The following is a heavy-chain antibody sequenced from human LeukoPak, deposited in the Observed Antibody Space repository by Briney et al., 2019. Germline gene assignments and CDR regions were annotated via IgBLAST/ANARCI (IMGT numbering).Heavy chain of an antibody. CDR3: ARSIGGNTHFDY. CDR1: GFTLSSYA. Sequence: PGGSLRLSCAASGFTLSSYAMHWVRQAPGKGLEWVAVISYDGSNKYYADSVKGRFTISRDNSRNTLYLQMNSLRAEDTAVYYCARSIGGNTHFDYWGQGTLVTVSS. V-gene: IGHV3-30-3*01. D-gene: IGHD4-23*01. CDR2: ISYDGSNK. J-gene: IGHJ4*02.